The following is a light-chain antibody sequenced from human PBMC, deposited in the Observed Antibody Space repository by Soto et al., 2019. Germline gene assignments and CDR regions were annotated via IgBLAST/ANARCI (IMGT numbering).Light chain of an antibody. CDR1: QTVSSIY. V-gene: IGKV3-20*01. J-gene: IGKJ1*01. CDR2: NGS. Sequence: EIVLTQSPGTLSLSPGERSTLSCSARQTVSSIYLAWYQQKPGQAPRLLIYNGSSRATGIPDRFSGSGSGTDFTLTISRLEPEDFGVYYCQQYHSSLWTFGQGTKVDIK. CDR3: QQYHSSLWT.